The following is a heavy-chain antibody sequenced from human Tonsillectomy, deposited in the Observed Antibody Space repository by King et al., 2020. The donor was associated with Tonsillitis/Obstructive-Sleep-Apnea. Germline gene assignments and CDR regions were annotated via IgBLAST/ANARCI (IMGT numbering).Heavy chain of an antibody. CDR3: AREGGHGMGFDY. CDR2: IKQDGSEK. Sequence: VLLVGSGGGLVQSGGSLGLSCAASGFTISSYWMSWVRQAPGKGLEWVANIKQDGSEKHYVDSVKGRFTISRDNAKNSLYLQLNSLRAEDTAVYYCAREGGHGMGFDYWGQGTLVTDSS. D-gene: IGHD3-16*01. J-gene: IGHJ4*02. V-gene: IGHV3-7*01. CDR1: GFTISSYW.